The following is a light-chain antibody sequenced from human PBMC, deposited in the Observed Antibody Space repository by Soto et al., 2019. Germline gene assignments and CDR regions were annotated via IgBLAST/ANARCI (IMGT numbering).Light chain of an antibody. CDR3: QQYNNWPWT. CDR1: QSISGT. V-gene: IGKV3-15*01. J-gene: IGKJ1*01. CDR2: GAS. Sequence: EIVMTQSPATLSVTPGGRATLSCRASQSISGTLAWYQQKPGQAPRLLIHGASTRAPGFPARFSGSGSGTDFTLTISSLQSEDFAVYYCQQYNNWPWTFGQGTKVDIK.